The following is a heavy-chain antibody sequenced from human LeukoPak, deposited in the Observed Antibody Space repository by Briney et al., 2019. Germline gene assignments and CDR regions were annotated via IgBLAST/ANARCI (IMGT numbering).Heavy chain of an antibody. CDR2: IYPGDSDT. D-gene: IGHD1-26*01. CDR1: GYRFTNYW. J-gene: IGHJ4*02. Sequence: GESLKISCQGSGYRFTNYWIGWVRQLPGKGLEWVGIIYPGDSDTRYSPSFQGQVTISVDKSITTAYLQWSSLKASDTAMYYCARGNGATTTLPRLPTRYYFDYWGQGTLVTVSS. CDR3: ARGNGATTTLPRLPTRYYFDY. V-gene: IGHV5-51*01.